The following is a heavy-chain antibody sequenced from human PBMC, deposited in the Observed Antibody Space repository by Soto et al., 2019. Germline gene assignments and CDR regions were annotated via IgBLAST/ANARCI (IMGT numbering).Heavy chain of an antibody. J-gene: IGHJ4*02. CDR3: TSDVLGYCSGGSCYLSIY. CDR1: GFTFGDYA. V-gene: IGHV3-49*03. D-gene: IGHD2-15*01. Sequence: GGSLRLSCTSSGFTFGDYAMSWFRQAPGKGLEWVGFIRSKAYGGTTEYAASVKGRFTISRDDSKSIAYLQMNSLKTEDTAVYYCTSDVLGYCSGGSCYLSIYWGQGTLVTVSS. CDR2: IRSKAYGGTT.